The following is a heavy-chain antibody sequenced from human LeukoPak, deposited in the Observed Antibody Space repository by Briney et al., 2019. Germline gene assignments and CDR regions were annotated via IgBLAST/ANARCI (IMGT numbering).Heavy chain of an antibody. CDR2: INHSGST. Sequence: PSATLSLTCAVYGGSFSGYYWSWIRQPPGKGLEWIGEINHSGSTNYNPSLKSRVTISVDTSKNQFSLKLSSVTAADTAVYYCARARRGSTSSPFRSSIAPRNYFDYWGQGTLVTVSS. CDR1: GGSFSGYY. V-gene: IGHV4-34*01. CDR3: ARARRGSTSSPFRSSIAPRNYFDY. D-gene: IGHD6-6*01. J-gene: IGHJ4*02.